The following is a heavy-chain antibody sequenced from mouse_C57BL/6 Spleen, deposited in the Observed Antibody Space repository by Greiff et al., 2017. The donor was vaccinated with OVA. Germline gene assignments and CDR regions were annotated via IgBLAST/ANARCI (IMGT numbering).Heavy chain of an antibody. CDR3: AKIFYYGYDNAMDY. CDR2: ISSGGSYT. V-gene: IGHV5-6*01. D-gene: IGHD2-2*01. CDR1: GFTFSSYG. Sequence: EVKLVESGGDLVKPGGSLKLSCAASGFTFSSYGMSWVRQTPDKRLEWVATISSGGSYTYYPDSVKGRFTISRDNAKNTLYLQMSSLKSEDTAMDYCAKIFYYGYDNAMDYWGQGTSVTVSS. J-gene: IGHJ4*01.